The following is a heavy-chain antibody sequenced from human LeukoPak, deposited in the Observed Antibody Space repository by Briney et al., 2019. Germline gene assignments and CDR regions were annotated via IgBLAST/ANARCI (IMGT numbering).Heavy chain of an antibody. CDR1: GFTFSSYA. CDR3: ARYSSSWYDY. V-gene: IGHV3-30*04. D-gene: IGHD6-13*01. CDR2: ISYDGSNK. J-gene: IGHJ4*02. Sequence: PGGSLRLSCAASGFTFSSYAMHWVRQAPGKGLEWVAVISYDGSNKHYADSVKGRFTISRDNSKNTLYLQMNSLRAEDTAVYYCARYSSSWYDYWGQGTLVTVSS.